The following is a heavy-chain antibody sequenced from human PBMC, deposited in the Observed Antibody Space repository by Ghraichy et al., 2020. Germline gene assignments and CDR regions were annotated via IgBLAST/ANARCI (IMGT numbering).Heavy chain of an antibody. CDR3: ARDREYYDSSGYSSMGDY. V-gene: IGHV1-18*01. J-gene: IGHJ4*02. CDR1: GYTFTSYG. D-gene: IGHD3-22*01. CDR2: ISAYNGNT. Sequence: ASVKVSCKASGYTFTSYGISWVRQAPGQGLEWMGWISAYNGNTNYAQKLQGRVTMTTDTSTSTAYMELRSLRSDDTAVYYCARDREYYDSSGYSSMGDYWGQGTLVTVSS.